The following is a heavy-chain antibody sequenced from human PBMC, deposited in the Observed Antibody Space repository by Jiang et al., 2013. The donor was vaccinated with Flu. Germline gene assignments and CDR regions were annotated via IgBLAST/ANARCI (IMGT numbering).Heavy chain of an antibody. CDR3: ARDRNGSITGTTDAFDI. CDR1: DTPSPATS. Sequence: SVKVPARHLDTPSPATSMHWVRQAPGQGLEWMGIINPSGGSTSYAQKFQGRVTMTRDTSTSTVYMELSSLRSEDTAVYYCARDRNGSITGTTDAFDIWGQGTMVTVSS. J-gene: IGHJ3*02. CDR2: INPSGGST. V-gene: IGHV1-46*01. D-gene: IGHD1-14*01.